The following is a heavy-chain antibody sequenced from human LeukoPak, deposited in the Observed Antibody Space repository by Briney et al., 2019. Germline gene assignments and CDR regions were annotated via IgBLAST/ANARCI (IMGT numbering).Heavy chain of an antibody. CDR1: GFTFSSYG. CDR3: AKDYFSVADY. J-gene: IGHJ4*02. V-gene: IGHV3-30*18. CDR2: ISYDGSNK. D-gene: IGHD2/OR15-2a*01. Sequence: GGSLRLSCAASGFTFSSYGMHWVRQAPGKGLEWVAVISYDGSNKYYADSVKGRFTISRDNSKNTLYLQMNSLRAEDTAVYYCAKDYFSVADYWGQGTLVTVSS.